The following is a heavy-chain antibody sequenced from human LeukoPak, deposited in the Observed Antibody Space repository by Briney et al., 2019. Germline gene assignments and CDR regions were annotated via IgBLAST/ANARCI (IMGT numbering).Heavy chain of an antibody. CDR1: GFTFDDYG. D-gene: IGHD6-25*01. V-gene: IGHV3-74*01. CDR3: ARRSAAKDDFDI. J-gene: IGHJ3*02. CDR2: INSDGSST. Sequence: QSGGSLRLSCAASGFTFDDYGLSWVRQAPGKGLVWVSRINSDGSSTSYADPVKGRFTISRDNAKNTLYLQMNSLRAEDTAVYYCARRSAAKDDFDIWGQGTMVTVSS.